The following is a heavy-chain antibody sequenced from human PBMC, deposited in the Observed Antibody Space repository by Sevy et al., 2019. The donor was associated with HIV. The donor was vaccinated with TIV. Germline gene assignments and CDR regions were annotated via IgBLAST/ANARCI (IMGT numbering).Heavy chain of an antibody. J-gene: IGHJ4*02. D-gene: IGHD6-19*01. CDR2: IKSKTDGGTT. CDR1: GFTFSNAW. V-gene: IGHV3-15*01. Sequence: GGSLRLSCAASGFTFSNAWMSWVRQAPGKGLEWVGRIKSKTDGGTTDYAAPVKGRFTISRDDSKNTLYLQMNSLKTEDTAVYYCTTVRYSSGWRNNFDYWGQGTLVTVSS. CDR3: TTVRYSSGWRNNFDY.